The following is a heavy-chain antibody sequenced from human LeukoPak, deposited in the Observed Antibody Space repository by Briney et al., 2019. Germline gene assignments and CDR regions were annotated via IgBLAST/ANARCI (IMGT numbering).Heavy chain of an antibody. CDR1: GFTFSSYG. CDR3: AKDLPFYGDYPYFDY. V-gene: IGHV3-23*01. D-gene: IGHD4-17*01. Sequence: GGSLRLSCAASGFTFSSYGMSWVRQAPGKGLEWVSAISGSGGSTYYADSVKGRFTISRDNSKNTLYLQMNSLRAEDTAVYYCAKDLPFYGDYPYFDYWGQGTLVTVSS. CDR2: ISGSGGST. J-gene: IGHJ4*02.